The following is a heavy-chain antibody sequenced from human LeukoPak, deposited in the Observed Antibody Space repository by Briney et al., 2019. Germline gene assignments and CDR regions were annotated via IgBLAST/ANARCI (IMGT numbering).Heavy chain of an antibody. J-gene: IGHJ4*02. Sequence: ASVKVSCKASGFTFTSSAMQWVRQARGQRLEWIGWIVVGSGNTNYAQKFQERVTITRDMSTSTAYMELSSLRSEDTAVYYCAAVKTGGSGSYYFDYWGQGTLVTVPS. V-gene: IGHV1-58*02. CDR3: AAVKTGGSGSYYFDY. D-gene: IGHD3-22*01. CDR1: GFTFTSSA. CDR2: IVVGSGNT.